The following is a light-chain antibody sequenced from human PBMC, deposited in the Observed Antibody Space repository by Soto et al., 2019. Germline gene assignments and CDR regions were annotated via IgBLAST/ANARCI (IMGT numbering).Light chain of an antibody. Sequence: QSVMTQPPSVSAAPGQKVTISCSGSSSNIGGNSVSWYQQLPGTPPKLLIYDDNKRPSGIPDRFSGSKSVTSATLGITGFQTGDEADYYCGSWDSSLSAYVFGTGTKVTVL. CDR2: DDN. J-gene: IGLJ1*01. CDR1: SSNIGGNS. V-gene: IGLV1-51*01. CDR3: GSWDSSLSAYV.